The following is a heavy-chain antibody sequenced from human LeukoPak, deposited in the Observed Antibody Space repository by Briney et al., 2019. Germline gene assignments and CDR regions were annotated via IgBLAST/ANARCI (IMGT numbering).Heavy chain of an antibody. J-gene: IGHJ4*02. CDR1: GGSFSDYY. CDR3: ARGRPYYDILTGYYPRFDY. D-gene: IGHD3-9*01. V-gene: IGHV4-34*01. Sequence: PSETLSLNCAVYGGSFSDYYWSWIRQPPGKGLEWIGEINHSGSTNYNPSLKSRVTISADTSKNQFSLKLSSVTAADTAVYYCARGRPYYDILTGYYPRFDYWGQGTLVTVSS. CDR2: INHSGST.